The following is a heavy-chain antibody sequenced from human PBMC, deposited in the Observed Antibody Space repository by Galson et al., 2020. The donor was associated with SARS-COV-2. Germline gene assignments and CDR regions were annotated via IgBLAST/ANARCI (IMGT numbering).Heavy chain of an antibody. Sequence: GESLKISCAASGFTFSTYWMSWVRQAPGKGLEWVANIKEDGSEKSYVDSVKGRFTISRDNGRNLVYLQMNSLRAEDTAVYYCAKGPYYYGSGTYHYFDYWGQGTLVTVSS. J-gene: IGHJ4*02. V-gene: IGHV3-7*03. CDR3: AKGPYYYGSGTYHYFDY. CDR1: GFTFSTYW. CDR2: IKEDGSEK. D-gene: IGHD3-10*01.